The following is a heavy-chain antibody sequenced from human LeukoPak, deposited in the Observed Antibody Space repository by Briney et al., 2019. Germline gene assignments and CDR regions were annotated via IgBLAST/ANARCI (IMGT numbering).Heavy chain of an antibody. D-gene: IGHD4-17*01. J-gene: IGHJ4*02. CDR2: IYSGGST. CDR1: GFTVSSNY. CDR3: ARLYYGGATVTHARGYFGY. V-gene: IGHV3-66*04. Sequence: GGSLRLSYAASGFTVSSNYMSWVRQAPGKGLEWVSVIYSGGSTYYADSVKGRFTISRDNSKNTLYLQMNSLRAEDTAVYYCARLYYGGATVTHARGYFGYWGQGTLVTVSS.